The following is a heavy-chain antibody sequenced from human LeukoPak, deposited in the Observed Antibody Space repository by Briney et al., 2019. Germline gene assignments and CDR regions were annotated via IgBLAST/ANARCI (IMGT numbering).Heavy chain of an antibody. D-gene: IGHD6-25*01. CDR2: IIPILGSA. V-gene: IGHV1-69*11. Sequence: SVKVSCKASGGTFSSYAISWVRQAPGQGLEWMGWIIPILGSANYAQSFQGRVTMTADESTSTAYMELSSLRSEDSAVYYCATSSRTYSSADYWGQGTLVTVSS. CDR1: GGTFSSYA. J-gene: IGHJ4*02. CDR3: ATSSRTYSSADY.